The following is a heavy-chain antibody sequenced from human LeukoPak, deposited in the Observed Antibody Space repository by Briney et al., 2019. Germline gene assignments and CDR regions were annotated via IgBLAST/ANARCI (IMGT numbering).Heavy chain of an antibody. CDR1: GGSFSGYY. V-gene: IGHV4-34*01. J-gene: IGHJ4*02. CDR2: INHSGST. CDR3: ARGDYSSSWSFDY. Sequence: PSETLSLTCAVYGGSFSGYYWSWIRQPPGKGLEWIGEINHSGSTNYNPSLKSRVTISVDTSKNQFSLKLSSVTAADTAVYYCARGDYSSSWSFDYWGQGTLVTVSS. D-gene: IGHD6-13*01.